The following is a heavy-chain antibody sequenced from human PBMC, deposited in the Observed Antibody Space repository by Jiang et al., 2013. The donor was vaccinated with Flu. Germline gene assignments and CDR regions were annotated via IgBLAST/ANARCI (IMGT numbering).Heavy chain of an antibody. CDR2: ISAYNGNT. J-gene: IGHJ4*02. CDR1: GYTFTSYG. CDR3: ARDRAAAGNFDY. Sequence: SGAEVKKPGASVKVSCKASGYTFTSYGISWVRQAPGQGLEWMGWISAYNGNTNYAQKFQGRVTMTTDTPTTTAYMELRSLRSDDTAVYYCARDRAAAGNFDYWGQGTLVTVSS. V-gene: IGHV1-18*04. D-gene: IGHD6-13*01.